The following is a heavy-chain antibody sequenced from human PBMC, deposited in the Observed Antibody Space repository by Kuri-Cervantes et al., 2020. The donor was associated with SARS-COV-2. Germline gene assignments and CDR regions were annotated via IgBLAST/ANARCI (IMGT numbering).Heavy chain of an antibody. V-gene: IGHV3-20*04. Sequence: GESLKISCAASGFTFDDYGMSWVRQAPGKGLEWVSGINWNGGSTGYADSVKGRFTISRDNAKNSLYLQMNSLRAEDTAVYYCARFPEGHHDYWGQGTLVTVSS. CDR2: INWNGGST. CDR3: ARFPEGHHDY. J-gene: IGHJ4*02. CDR1: GFTFDDYG.